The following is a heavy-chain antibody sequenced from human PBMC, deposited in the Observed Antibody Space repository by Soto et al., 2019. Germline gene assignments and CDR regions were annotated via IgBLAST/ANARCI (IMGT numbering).Heavy chain of an antibody. V-gene: IGHV3-21*01. J-gene: IGHJ6*02. CDR2: IRGFSPYT. CDR3: ARDRGYDAHDYYYNAMDV. D-gene: IGHD2-15*01. Sequence: GGSLRLSCISAGFTFRTYTMNLVRQAPGKGLECVSGIRGFSPYTFYAESLKGRFTISRDNAKNSLYLQMNNLKAEEQAVSYLARDRGYDAHDYYYNAMDVWGQGTTVTVSS. CDR1: GFTFRTYT.